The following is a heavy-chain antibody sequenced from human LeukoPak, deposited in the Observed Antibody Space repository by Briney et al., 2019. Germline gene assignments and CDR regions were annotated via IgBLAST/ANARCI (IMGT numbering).Heavy chain of an antibody. CDR1: GFTFRNYW. Sequence: GGSLRLSCAASGFTFRNYWMLWVRQAPGKGLACVSRINDAGSSATYADSVKGRFTISRDNSKNTLYVQMNSLRADDTAVYYCAQDGLAARLAYWGQGTLVTVSS. D-gene: IGHD6-6*01. V-gene: IGHV3-74*01. J-gene: IGHJ4*02. CDR3: AQDGLAARLAY. CDR2: INDAGSSA.